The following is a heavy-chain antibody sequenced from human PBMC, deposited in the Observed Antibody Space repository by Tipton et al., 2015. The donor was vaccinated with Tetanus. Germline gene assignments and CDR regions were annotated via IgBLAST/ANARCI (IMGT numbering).Heavy chain of an antibody. CDR1: GFTFSSYA. V-gene: IGHV3-23*01. D-gene: IGHD3-22*01. J-gene: IGHJ4*02. Sequence: SLRLSCAASGFTFSSYAMSWVRRAPGKGLEWVSAISGSGGSTYYADSVKGRFTISRDNSKNTLYLQMNSLRAEDTAVYYCAKPKSESSGYFGSDYFDYWGQGTLVTVSS. CDR3: AKPKSESSGYFGSDYFDY. CDR2: ISGSGGST.